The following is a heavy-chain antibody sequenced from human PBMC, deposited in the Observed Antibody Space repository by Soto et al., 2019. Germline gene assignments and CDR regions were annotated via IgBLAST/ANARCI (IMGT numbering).Heavy chain of an antibody. CDR3: ARDRHPYGTKYYFDY. CDR1: GFTFSTYA. J-gene: IGHJ4*02. CDR2: ISGSGAYT. Sequence: GGSLRLSCAASGFTFSTYAMNWVRQPPGKGLEWVSSISGSGAYTYYADSVQGRFTISRDNSKNTLNLQMNSLRAEDTAVYYCARDRHPYGTKYYFDYWGQGTMVTVYS. D-gene: IGHD3-10*01. V-gene: IGHV3-23*01.